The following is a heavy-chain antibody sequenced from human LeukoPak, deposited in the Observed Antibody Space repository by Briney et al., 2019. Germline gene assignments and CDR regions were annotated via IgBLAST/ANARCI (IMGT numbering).Heavy chain of an antibody. CDR3: AKVPGRYGDYYPWFDP. Sequence: PGGSLRLSCAASGFTFSSYGMHWVRQAPGKGLEWVAFIRYDGSNKYYADSVKGRFTISRDNSKNTLYLQMNSPRAEDTAVYYCAKVPGRYGDYYPWFDPWGQGTLVTVSS. J-gene: IGHJ5*02. CDR1: GFTFSSYG. CDR2: IRYDGSNK. D-gene: IGHD4-17*01. V-gene: IGHV3-30*02.